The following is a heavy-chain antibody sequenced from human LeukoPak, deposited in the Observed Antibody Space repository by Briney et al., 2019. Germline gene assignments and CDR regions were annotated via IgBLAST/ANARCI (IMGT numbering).Heavy chain of an antibody. CDR1: GFTFNSHI. V-gene: IGHV3-21*01. CDR2: ISGSSSYI. CDR3: AKDRRDYYDSSMPWYFDY. J-gene: IGHJ4*02. D-gene: IGHD3-22*01. Sequence: GGSLRLSCAASGFTFNSHIMNWVRQAPGKGLEWVSSISGSSSYIYHADSVKGRFTISRDNAKNSLYLQMNSLGAEDTAVYYCAKDRRDYYDSSMPWYFDYWGQGTLVTVSS.